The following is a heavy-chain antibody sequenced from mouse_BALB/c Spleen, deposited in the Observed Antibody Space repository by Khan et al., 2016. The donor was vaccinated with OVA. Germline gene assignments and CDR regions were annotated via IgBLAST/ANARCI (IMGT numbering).Heavy chain of an antibody. CDR1: GYSFTGYF. V-gene: IGHV1-20*02. Sequence: VQLQHSGPELVKPGASVKISCKASGYSFTGYFMNWVMQSHGKSLEWIGRINPHIGETLYNQKFKGKATLTVDESSRTVHMELRSLASEDSAVYYCARKNGSDVDYWGQGTTLTVSS. CDR2: INPHIGET. D-gene: IGHD1-1*01. CDR3: ARKNGSDVDY. J-gene: IGHJ2*01.